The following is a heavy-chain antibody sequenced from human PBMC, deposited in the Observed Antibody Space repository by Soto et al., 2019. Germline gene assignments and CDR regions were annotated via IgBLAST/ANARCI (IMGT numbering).Heavy chain of an antibody. CDR3: ARDKINALFDY. V-gene: IGHV4-34*01. CDR1: GGLFSGYY. CDR2: INHSGST. J-gene: IGHJ4*02. Sequence: PSETLSLTCAVYGGLFSGYYWTWIRQPPGTGLEWIGEINHSGSTNYNPSLKSRVTISVDTSKNQFSLKLTSVTAADMSVYYCARDKINALFDYWGQGTLVTGSS. D-gene: IGHD2-2*01.